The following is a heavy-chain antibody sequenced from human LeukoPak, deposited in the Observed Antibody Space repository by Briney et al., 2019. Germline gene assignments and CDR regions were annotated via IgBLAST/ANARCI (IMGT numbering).Heavy chain of an antibody. V-gene: IGHV1-69*04. CDR3: VREVGYGDYVSTNNWFDP. J-gene: IGHJ5*02. Sequence: GASVKVSCKASGYTFTGYYMHWVRQAPGQGLEWMEKIIPILGMAHYAQKFPGRVTITADKSTSTAYMELSSLRSEDTAVYYCVREVGYGDYVSTNNWFDPWGQGTLVIVSS. D-gene: IGHD4-17*01. CDR1: GYTFTGYY. CDR2: IIPILGMA.